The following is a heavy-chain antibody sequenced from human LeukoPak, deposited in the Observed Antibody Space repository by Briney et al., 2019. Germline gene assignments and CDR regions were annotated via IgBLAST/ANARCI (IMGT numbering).Heavy chain of an antibody. J-gene: IGHJ4*02. Sequence: SETLSLTCTVSGGSISSSSYYWGWIRQPPGKGLEWIGSIYYSGSTYYNPSLKSRVTISVDKSKNQFSLKLSSVTAADTAVYYCARDLIAAEGPWGQGTLVTVSS. CDR3: ARDLIAAEGP. D-gene: IGHD6-13*01. V-gene: IGHV4-39*07. CDR1: GGSISSSSYY. CDR2: IYYSGST.